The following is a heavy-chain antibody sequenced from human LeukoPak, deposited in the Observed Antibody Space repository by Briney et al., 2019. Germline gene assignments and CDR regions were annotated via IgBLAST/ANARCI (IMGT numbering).Heavy chain of an antibody. CDR2: ISDSGGST. CDR1: GITLSNYG. CDR3: AKRGVVIRVILVGFHKEAYYFES. J-gene: IGHJ4*02. D-gene: IGHD3/OR15-3a*01. V-gene: IGHV3-23*01. Sequence: GGSLRLSCAVSGITLSNYGMSWVRQAPGKGLEWVAGISDSGGSTNYADSVKGRFTISRDNPKNNLYLQMNSLRAEDTAFYFCAKRGVVIRVILVGFHKEAYYFESWGQGALVTVSS.